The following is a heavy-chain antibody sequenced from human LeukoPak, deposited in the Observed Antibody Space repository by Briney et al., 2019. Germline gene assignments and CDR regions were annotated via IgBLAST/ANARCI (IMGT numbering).Heavy chain of an antibody. D-gene: IGHD3-3*01. CDR1: GGSISSYY. Sequence: SETLSLTCTVSGGSISSYYWGWIRQPPGKGLEWIGSIYYSGSTYYNPSLKSRVTISVDTSKNQFSLKLSSVTAADTAVYYCATQRGAHYDFWSGHFNNWFDPWGQGTLVTVSS. CDR2: IYYSGST. J-gene: IGHJ5*02. CDR3: ATQRGAHYDFWSGHFNNWFDP. V-gene: IGHV4-39*01.